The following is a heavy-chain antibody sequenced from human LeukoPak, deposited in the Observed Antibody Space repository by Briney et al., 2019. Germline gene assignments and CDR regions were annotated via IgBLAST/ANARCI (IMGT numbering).Heavy chain of an antibody. D-gene: IGHD6-13*01. V-gene: IGHV3-43D*03. CDR1: GFTFSTYT. J-gene: IGHJ5*02. Sequence: PGRSLRLSCAASGFTFSTYTLHWVRQAPGKGLEWVSLISWDGGSTYYADSVKGRFTISRDNSKNSLYLQMNSLRAEDTALYYCAKGQAAEGHNWFDPWGQGTLVTVSS. CDR2: ISWDGGST. CDR3: AKGQAAEGHNWFDP.